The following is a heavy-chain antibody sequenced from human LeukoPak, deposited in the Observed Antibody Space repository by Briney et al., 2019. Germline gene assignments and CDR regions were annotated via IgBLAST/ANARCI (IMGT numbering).Heavy chain of an antibody. V-gene: IGHV4-4*07. J-gene: IGHJ4*02. CDR1: GGSISSYY. D-gene: IGHD4-17*01. Sequence: SETLSLTCTVSGGSISSYYWSWIRQPAGNGLEWIGRIYTSGSTNYNPSLKSRVTMSVDTSKNQFSLKLSSVTAADTAVYYCARDGHRGMTKVTAYFDYWGQGTLVTVSS. CDR3: ARDGHRGMTKVTAYFDY. CDR2: IYTSGST.